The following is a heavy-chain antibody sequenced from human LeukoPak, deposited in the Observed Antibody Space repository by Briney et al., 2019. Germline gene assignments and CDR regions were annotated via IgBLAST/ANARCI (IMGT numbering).Heavy chain of an antibody. CDR1: GYTFTDYY. J-gene: IGHJ4*02. Sequence: ASVKVSCKASGYTFTDYYMHWVRQAPGQGLEWMGWIGPNSGGTNYAQKFQGRVTVTRDSSISTAYMELSRLTSDDTAVYYCARDRYGDGFAHLDYWGQGALVTVSS. V-gene: IGHV1-2*02. D-gene: IGHD5-24*01. CDR3: ARDRYGDGFAHLDY. CDR2: IGPNSGGT.